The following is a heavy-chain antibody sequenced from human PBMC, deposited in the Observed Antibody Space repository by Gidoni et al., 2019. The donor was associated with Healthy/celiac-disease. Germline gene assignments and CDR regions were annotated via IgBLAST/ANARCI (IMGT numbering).Heavy chain of an antibody. D-gene: IGHD2-2*01. CDR2: TYYRSKWYN. J-gene: IGHJ3*02. Sequence: DSVSSNSAAWNWIRQSPSRGLEWLGRTYYRSKWYNDYAVSVKSRITINPDTSKNQFSLQLNSVTPEDTAVYYCARDPDIVVVPADVILGAFDIWGQGTMVTVSS. CDR3: ARDPDIVVVPADVILGAFDI. CDR1: DSVSSNSAA. V-gene: IGHV6-1*01.